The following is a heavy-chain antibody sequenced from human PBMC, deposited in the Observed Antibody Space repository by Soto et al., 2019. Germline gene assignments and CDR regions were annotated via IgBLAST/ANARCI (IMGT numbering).Heavy chain of an antibody. V-gene: IGHV5-51*01. CDR1: GYSFTSYW. Sequence: PGESLKISCKVSGYSFTSYWIGWVRQMPRKGLEWMGSIYPGDSDTRYSPSFQGQVTISADKSISTADLQWSSLKASDTAMYYCARHGNEYSSSSGYDYYYGMDVWGQGTTVTVS. CDR2: IYPGDSDT. J-gene: IGHJ6*02. D-gene: IGHD6-6*01. CDR3: ARHGNEYSSSSGYDYYYGMDV.